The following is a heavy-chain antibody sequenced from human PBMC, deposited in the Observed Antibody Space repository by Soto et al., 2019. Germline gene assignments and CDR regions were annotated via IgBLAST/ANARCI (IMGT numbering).Heavy chain of an antibody. CDR2: ISGSGGST. J-gene: IGHJ2*01. CDR3: AKEHCTNGVCMRTHWYFDL. Sequence: EVQLLESGGGLVQPGGSLRLSCAASGFTFSSYAMSWVRQAPGKGLEWVSAISGSGGSTYYADSVKGRFTISRDNSKNTLYLQMNSLRAEDTAVYYCAKEHCTNGVCMRTHWYFDLWGRGTLVTVSS. V-gene: IGHV3-23*01. CDR1: GFTFSSYA. D-gene: IGHD2-8*01.